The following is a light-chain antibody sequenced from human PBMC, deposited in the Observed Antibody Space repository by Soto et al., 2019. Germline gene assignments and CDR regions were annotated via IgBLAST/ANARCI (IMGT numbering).Light chain of an antibody. CDR1: QSISSW. V-gene: IGKV1-5*01. CDR3: QQYNSYST. Sequence: DIQMTQSPSTLSASVVDRVTITCRASQSISSWLAWYQQKPGKAPKLLIYDASSLESGVPSRFSGSGSGTEFTLTISSLQPDDFATYYCQQYNSYSTCGPGTKVDIK. J-gene: IGKJ3*01. CDR2: DAS.